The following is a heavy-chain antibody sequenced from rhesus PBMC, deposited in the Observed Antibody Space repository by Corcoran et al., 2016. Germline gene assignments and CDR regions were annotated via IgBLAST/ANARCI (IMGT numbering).Heavy chain of an antibody. J-gene: IGHJ4*01. V-gene: IGHV4-127*01. CDR2: IGGSLGIT. CDR3: ARGTSYYSGTSYSHPVY. Sequence: QVQLQESGPGLVKPSETLSLTCAVSGFSISSGYGWNWIRQHPGKGLEWIGCIGGSLGITYCNPSLKIRVTISRDTSKNHFSLKLSSVTAADTAVYYCARGTSYYSGTSYSHPVYWGQGVLVTVSS. D-gene: IGHD3-16*01. CDR1: GFSISSGYG.